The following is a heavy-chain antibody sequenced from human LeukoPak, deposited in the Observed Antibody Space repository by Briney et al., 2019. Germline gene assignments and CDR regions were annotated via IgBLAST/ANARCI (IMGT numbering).Heavy chain of an antibody. D-gene: IGHD6-6*01. CDR1: GGSFSGYY. CDR3: ATIAARRRRPYYFDY. Sequence: SSETLSLTCAVYGGSFSGYYWSWIRQPPGKGLEWIGEINHSGSTNYNPSLKSRVTISVDTSKNQFSLKLSSLTAAFTAVYYCATIAARRRRPYYFDYWGEGTLVTVSS. J-gene: IGHJ4*02. V-gene: IGHV4-34*01. CDR2: INHSGST.